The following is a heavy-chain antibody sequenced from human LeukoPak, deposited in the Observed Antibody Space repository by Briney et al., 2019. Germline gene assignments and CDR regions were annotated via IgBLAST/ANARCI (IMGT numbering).Heavy chain of an antibody. Sequence: GGSLRLSCAASGFTFSSHNMNWVRQAPGQGLEWVSSISGSTTHRYYADSVKGRFTISRDNADNSLYLQMSSLRAEDTAVYYCARASGFAGEFDSWGQGTLVTVSS. J-gene: IGHJ4*02. CDR3: ARASGFAGEFDS. CDR1: GFTFSSHN. CDR2: ISGSTTHR. V-gene: IGHV3-21*06. D-gene: IGHD1-14*01.